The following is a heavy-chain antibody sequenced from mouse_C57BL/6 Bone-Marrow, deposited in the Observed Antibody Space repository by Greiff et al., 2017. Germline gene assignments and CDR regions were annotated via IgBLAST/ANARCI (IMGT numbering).Heavy chain of an antibody. CDR2: IYPTSGRT. D-gene: IGHD4-1*01. V-gene: IGHV1-55*01. J-gene: IGHJ2*01. Sequence: QVQLKQPGAALVKPGASVKLSCKASGYTFPSSWITWVKQRPGQGLEWIGDIYPTSGRTNYKEKFKSKAILTVDTSSNTAYRPLSSLTSEDSAVFDGARSVPLGRSFDYWGQGTTLTGSS. CDR1: GYTFPSSW. CDR3: ARSVPLGRSFDY.